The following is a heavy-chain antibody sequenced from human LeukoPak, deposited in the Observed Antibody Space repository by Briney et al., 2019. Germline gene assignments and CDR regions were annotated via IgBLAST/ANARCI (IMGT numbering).Heavy chain of an antibody. CDR3: ARVPAAIAAGFDP. CDR2: IYYSGST. D-gene: IGHD2-2*02. J-gene: IGHJ5*02. V-gene: IGHV4-30-4*08. CDR1: GGSISSGDYY. Sequence: SETLSLTCTVSGGSISSGDYYWSWIRQPPGKGLEWIGYIYYSGSTYYNPSLESRVTISVDTSKNQFSLKLSSVTAADTAVYYCARVPAAIAAGFDPWGQGTLVTVSS.